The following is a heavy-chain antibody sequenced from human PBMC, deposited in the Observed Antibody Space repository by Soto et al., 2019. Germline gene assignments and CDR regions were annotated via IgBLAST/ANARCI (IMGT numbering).Heavy chain of an antibody. J-gene: IGHJ4*02. CDR2: ISSSSSYI. D-gene: IGHD3-3*01. V-gene: IGHV3-21*01. Sequence: GGSLRLSCAASGFTFSSYSMNWVRQAPGKGLEWVSSISSSSSYIYYADSVKGRFTISRDNAKNSLYLQMNSLRAEDTAVYYCARDLSFPRPEWLSWYYFDYWGQGTMVTVSS. CDR3: ARDLSFPRPEWLSWYYFDY. CDR1: GFTFSSYS.